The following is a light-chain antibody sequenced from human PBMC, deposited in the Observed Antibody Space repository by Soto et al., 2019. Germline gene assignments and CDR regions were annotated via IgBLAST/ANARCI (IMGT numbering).Light chain of an antibody. Sequence: EIVITQSPATRSVSPGERATLSCRASQNVSSNLAWYQQKPGQAPRLLIYGASTRATGIPARFSGSGSGTEFALTISSLQSEDFAVYYCQQYNNWPPITFGQGTLLEIK. CDR2: GAS. V-gene: IGKV3-15*01. CDR3: QQYNNWPPIT. CDR1: QNVSSN. J-gene: IGKJ5*01.